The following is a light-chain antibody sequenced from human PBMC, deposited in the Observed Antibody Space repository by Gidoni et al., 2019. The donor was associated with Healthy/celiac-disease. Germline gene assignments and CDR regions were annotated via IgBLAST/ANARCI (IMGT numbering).Light chain of an antibody. Sequence: QSVLTQPPSVSGAPGQRVTISCTGSSSNIGAGYDVHGYQQLPGTAPKLPIYGNRNRPSGVPDRVAGSKSGTSASLASTGLQAEDEADYYCQSYDSSLSGSVFGGGTKLTVL. CDR2: GNR. CDR3: QSYDSSLSGSV. J-gene: IGLJ2*01. CDR1: SSNIGAGYD. V-gene: IGLV1-40*01.